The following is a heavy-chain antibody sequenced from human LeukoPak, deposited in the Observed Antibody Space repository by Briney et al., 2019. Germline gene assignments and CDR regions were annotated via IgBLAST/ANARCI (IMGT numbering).Heavy chain of an antibody. CDR2: MYYDGST. D-gene: IGHD1-26*01. CDR1: GCSIYSTTFY. J-gene: IGHJ4*02. Sequence: PSETLSLACTVSGCSIYSTTFYWGWIRQPPGKGLEWIGSMYYDGSTYHNPSLKSRATICVDTSNNQFSLMLTSVTAADTAVYFCARRSDSGSDDGEDYFDYWGQETLVTVST. V-gene: IGHV4-39*01. CDR3: ARRSDSGSDDGEDYFDY.